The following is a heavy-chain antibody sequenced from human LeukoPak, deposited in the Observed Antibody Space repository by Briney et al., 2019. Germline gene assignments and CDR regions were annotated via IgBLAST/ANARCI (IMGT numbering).Heavy chain of an antibody. CDR3: ARDSYDSSGYYYYYYGMDV. D-gene: IGHD3-22*01. J-gene: IGHJ6*02. Sequence: AASVKVSCKASGYTFTGYYMHWVRQAPGQGLEWMGWINPNSGGTNYAQKFQGRVTMTRDTSISTAYMELSRLRSDDTAVYYCARDSYDSSGYYYYYYGMDVWGQGTTVTVSS. CDR1: GYTFTGYY. V-gene: IGHV1-2*02. CDR2: INPNSGGT.